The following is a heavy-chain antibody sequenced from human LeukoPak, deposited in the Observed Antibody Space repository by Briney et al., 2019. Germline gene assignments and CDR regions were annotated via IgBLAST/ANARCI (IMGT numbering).Heavy chain of an antibody. CDR3: ARDHLHCSSTSCYTDWFDP. J-gene: IGHJ5*02. Sequence: ASVKVSCKASGHTFTSYAMHWVRQAPGQRLEWMGWINAGNGNTKYSQKFQGRVTITRDTSASTAYMELSSLRSEDTAVYYCARDHLHCSSTSCYTDWFDPWGQGTLVTVSS. CDR2: INAGNGNT. V-gene: IGHV1-3*01. D-gene: IGHD2-2*02. CDR1: GHTFTSYA.